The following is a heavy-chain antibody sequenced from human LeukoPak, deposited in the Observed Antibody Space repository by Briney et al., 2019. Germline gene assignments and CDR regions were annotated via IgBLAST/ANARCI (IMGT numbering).Heavy chain of an antibody. V-gene: IGHV3-48*02. CDR3: ARDMWGTVTTNWFDP. CDR1: GFTFSSYS. J-gene: IGHJ5*02. CDR2: ISSSSSTI. D-gene: IGHD4-17*01. Sequence: PGGSLRLSCAASGFTFSSYSMNWVRQAPGKGLEWVSYISSSSSTIYYADSVKGRFTISRDNAKNSLYLQMNSLRDEDTAVYYRARDMWGTVTTNWFDPWGQGTLVTVSS.